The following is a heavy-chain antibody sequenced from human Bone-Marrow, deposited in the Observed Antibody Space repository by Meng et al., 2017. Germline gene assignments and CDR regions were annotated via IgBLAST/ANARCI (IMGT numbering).Heavy chain of an antibody. CDR1: GFTFSDYD. V-gene: IGHV3-33*01. CDR2: IWYDGSNK. D-gene: IGHD4-17*01. CDR3: AREYGDYGFHDAFDI. Sequence: GESLKISCAASGFTFSDYDMHWVRQAPGKGLEWVSVIWYDGSNKNYADSVKGRFTISRDNSKNTLYLQMNSLRAEDTAVYYCAREYGDYGFHDAFDIWGQGTMVTVSS. J-gene: IGHJ3*02.